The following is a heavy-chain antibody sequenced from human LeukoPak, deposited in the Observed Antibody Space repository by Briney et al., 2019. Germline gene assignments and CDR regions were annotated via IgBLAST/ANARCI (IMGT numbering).Heavy chain of an antibody. CDR1: GFTFTNAW. D-gene: IGHD4-23*01. J-gene: IGHJ4*02. V-gene: IGHV3-7*01. CDR3: AKNHDYGGNSVDY. CDR2: IKQDGSEK. Sequence: GGSLRLSCEASGFTFTNAWMNWVRQAPGKGLEWVANIKQDGSEKYYVDSVKGRFTISRDNAKNSLYLQMNSLRAEDTAVYYCAKNHDYGGNSVDYWGQGTLVTVSS.